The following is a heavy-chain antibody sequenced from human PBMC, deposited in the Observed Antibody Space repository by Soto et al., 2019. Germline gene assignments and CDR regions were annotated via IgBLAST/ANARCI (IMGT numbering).Heavy chain of an antibody. D-gene: IGHD3-16*01. Sequence: PGESLKISCKGSGYSFTSYWIGWVRQMPGKGLEWMGIIYPGDSDTRYSPSFQGQVTISADKSISTAYLQWSSLKASDTAIYYGGNLRPLEAFDIWGKGTMVTVS. J-gene: IGHJ3*02. V-gene: IGHV5-51*01. CDR1: GYSFTSYW. CDR3: GNLRPLEAFDI. CDR2: IYPGDSDT.